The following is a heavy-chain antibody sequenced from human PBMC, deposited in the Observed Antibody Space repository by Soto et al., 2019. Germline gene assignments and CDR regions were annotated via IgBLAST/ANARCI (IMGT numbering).Heavy chain of an antibody. CDR3: SRTPRGYSYGIFAY. Sequence: GGSLRLSCAASGFTFSSYGMHWVRQAPGKGLEWVAVISYDGSNKYYADSVKGRFTISRDNSKNTLYLQMNSLRAEDTAVYYFSRTPRGYSYGIFAYWGQGTLVTVSS. D-gene: IGHD5-18*01. V-gene: IGHV3-30*03. J-gene: IGHJ4*02. CDR2: ISYDGSNK. CDR1: GFTFSSYG.